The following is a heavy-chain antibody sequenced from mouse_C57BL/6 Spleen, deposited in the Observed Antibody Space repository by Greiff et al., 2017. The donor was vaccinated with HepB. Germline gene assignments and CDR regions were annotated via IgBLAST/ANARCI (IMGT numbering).Heavy chain of an antibody. D-gene: IGHD3-2*02. V-gene: IGHV5-16*01. Sequence: EVQLVESEGGLVQPGSSMKLSCTASGFTFSDYYMAWVRQVPEKGLEWVANINYDGSSTYYLDSLKSRFIISRDNAKNILYLQMSSLKSEDTATYYCARVSLRYFDYWGQGTTLTVSS. J-gene: IGHJ2*01. CDR3: ARVSLRYFDY. CDR2: INYDGSST. CDR1: GFTFSDYY.